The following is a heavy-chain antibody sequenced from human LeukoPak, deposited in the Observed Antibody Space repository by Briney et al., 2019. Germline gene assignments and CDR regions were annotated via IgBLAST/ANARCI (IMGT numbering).Heavy chain of an antibody. Sequence: SVKVSCKASGGTFSSYAISWVRQAPGQGLEWMGGIIPIFGTANYAQKFQGRVTITADESTSTAYMELSSLRSEDTAVYYCASRSPSIVVVITFDASDIWGQGTMVTVSS. V-gene: IGHV1-69*13. CDR3: ASRSPSIVVVITFDASDI. D-gene: IGHD3-22*01. CDR2: IIPIFGTA. J-gene: IGHJ3*02. CDR1: GGTFSSYA.